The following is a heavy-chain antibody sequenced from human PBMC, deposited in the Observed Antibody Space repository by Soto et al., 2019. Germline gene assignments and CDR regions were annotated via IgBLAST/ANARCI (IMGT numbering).Heavy chain of an antibody. V-gene: IGHV3-21*01. J-gene: IGHJ6*02. CDR2: ISSSSSYI. CDR3: ARGLVSWGDYYYGMDV. D-gene: IGHD2-15*01. CDR1: GFTFSSYG. Sequence: GGSLRLSCAASGFTFSSYGMNWVRQAPGKGLEWVSSISSSSSYIYYADSVKGRFTISRDNAKNSLYLQMNSLRAEDTAVYYCARGLVSWGDYYYGMDVWGQGTTVTVSS.